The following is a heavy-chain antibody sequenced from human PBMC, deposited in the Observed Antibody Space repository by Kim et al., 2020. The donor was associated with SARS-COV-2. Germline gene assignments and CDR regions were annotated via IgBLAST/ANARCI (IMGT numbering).Heavy chain of an antibody. D-gene: IGHD2-15*01. CDR1: GGSISSGGYY. V-gene: IGHV4-31*03. CDR3: ARDRDCSGGSCYWYFDL. CDR2: IYYSGST. Sequence: SETLSLTRTVSGGSISSGGYYWSWIRQHPGKGLEWIGYIYYSGSTYYNPSLKSRVTISVDTSKNQFSLKLSSVTAADTAAYYCARDRDCSGGSCYWYFDLWGRGTLVTVSS. J-gene: IGHJ2*01.